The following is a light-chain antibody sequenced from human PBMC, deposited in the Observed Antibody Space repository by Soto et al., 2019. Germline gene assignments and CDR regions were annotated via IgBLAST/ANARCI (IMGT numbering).Light chain of an antibody. J-gene: IGKJ4*01. Sequence: IVLTQSPGTPSLSPGERATLSCRASQSVSSHLAWYQQRPGQAPRLLIYGASSRATGIPDRFSGSGSGTDFTLTISRLEPEDFALYYCQQYGNSPPLTFGGGTKVEIK. CDR2: GAS. CDR3: QQYGNSPPLT. V-gene: IGKV3-20*01. CDR1: QSVSSH.